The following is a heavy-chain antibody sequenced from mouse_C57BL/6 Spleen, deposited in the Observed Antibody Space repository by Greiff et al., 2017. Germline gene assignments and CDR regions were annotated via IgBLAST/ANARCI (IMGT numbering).Heavy chain of an antibody. V-gene: IGHV5-12*01. D-gene: IGHD2-4*01. CDR3: ARHQALYDYDWYFDV. Sequence: EVQLVESGGGLVQPGGSLKLSCAASGFTFSDYYMYWVRQTPEKRLEWVAYISNGGGSTYYPDTVKGRFTISRDNAKNTLYLQMSRLKSEDTAMYYCARHQALYDYDWYFDVWGTGTTVTVSS. J-gene: IGHJ1*03. CDR1: GFTFSDYY. CDR2: ISNGGGST.